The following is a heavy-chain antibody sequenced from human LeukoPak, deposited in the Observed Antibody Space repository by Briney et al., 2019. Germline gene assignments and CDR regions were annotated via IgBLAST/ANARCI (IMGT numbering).Heavy chain of an antibody. Sequence: GGSLRLSCAASGFIFSSHWMSWVRQAPGKGLEWVANIKQDGSEKYYVDSVKGRFTISRDNAKNSLYLQMNSLRAEDTALYYCAREGLNFDYWGQGTLVTVSS. CDR2: IKQDGSEK. CDR3: AREGLNFDY. D-gene: IGHD3/OR15-3a*01. CDR1: GFIFSSHW. V-gene: IGHV3-7*01. J-gene: IGHJ4*02.